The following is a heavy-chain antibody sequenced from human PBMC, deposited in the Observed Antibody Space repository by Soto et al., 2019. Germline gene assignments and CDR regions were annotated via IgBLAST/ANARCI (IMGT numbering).Heavy chain of an antibody. Sequence: PSETLSLTCTVSGGSISSSSYYWGWIRQPPGKGLEWIGSIYYSGSTYYNPSLKSRVTISVDTSKNQSSLKLSSVTAADTAVYYCARLGKGSSSYYYYYGMDVWGQGTTVTVSS. V-gene: IGHV4-39*01. D-gene: IGHD6-6*01. CDR2: IYYSGST. CDR3: ARLGKGSSSYYYYYGMDV. CDR1: GGSISSSSYY. J-gene: IGHJ6*02.